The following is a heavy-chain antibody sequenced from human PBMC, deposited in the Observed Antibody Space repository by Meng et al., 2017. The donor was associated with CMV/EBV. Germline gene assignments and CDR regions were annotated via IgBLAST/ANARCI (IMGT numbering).Heavy chain of an antibody. CDR1: GGSISSGDYY. J-gene: IGHJ4*02. Sequence: HGRLQESGPGLVKPSQPLSLTCTVSGGSISSGDYYWSWIRQPPGKGLEWIGYIYYSGSTYYNPSLKSRVTISVDTSKNQFSLKLSSVTAADTAVYYCAREAYGSGSYSGYWGQGTLVTVSS. D-gene: IGHD3-10*01. CDR3: AREAYGSGSYSGY. V-gene: IGHV4-30-4*08. CDR2: IYYSGST.